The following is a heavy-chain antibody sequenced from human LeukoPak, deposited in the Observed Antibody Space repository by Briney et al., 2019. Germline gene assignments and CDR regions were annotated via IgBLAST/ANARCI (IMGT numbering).Heavy chain of an antibody. D-gene: IGHD3-3*01. CDR2: IIPIFGTA. CDR3: ARGWLVFGVVTRFDY. Sequence: ASVKVSCKASGGTFSSYAISWVRQAPGQGLEWMGGIIPIFGTANYAQKFQGRVTITADESTSTAYMELSSLRSEDTAVYYCARGWLVFGVVTRFDYWGQGTLVTVSS. J-gene: IGHJ4*02. V-gene: IGHV1-69*01. CDR1: GGTFSSYA.